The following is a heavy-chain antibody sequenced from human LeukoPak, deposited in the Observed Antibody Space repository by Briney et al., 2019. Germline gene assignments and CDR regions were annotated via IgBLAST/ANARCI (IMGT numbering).Heavy chain of an antibody. CDR3: ARGTRSTGRYDY. D-gene: IGHD2-2*01. V-gene: IGHV4-59*01. J-gene: IGHJ4*02. Sequence: SETLSLTCTVSGGSISSYYWSWVRQPPGKGLEWIGYIYYSGSTNYNPSLKSRVAISVDTSKNHFSLRLSSATAADTAVYYCARGTRSTGRYDYWGQGTLVTVSS. CDR1: GGSISSYY. CDR2: IYYSGST.